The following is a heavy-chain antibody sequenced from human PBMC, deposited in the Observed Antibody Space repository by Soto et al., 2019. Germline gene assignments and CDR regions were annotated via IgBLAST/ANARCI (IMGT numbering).Heavy chain of an antibody. J-gene: IGHJ4*02. V-gene: IGHV1-8*01. Sequence: QVQLVQSGAEVKKPGASVKVSCKASGYTFTSYDINWVRQATGQGLEWMGWRNPNSGNKGYEQKFQCRVTMTSNTSVSTAYMELCSLRSEDTAVYYCARERTSFGDYWGQGTLLTVSS. CDR2: RNPNSGNK. D-gene: IGHD3-3*01. CDR1: GYTFTSYD. CDR3: ARERTSFGDY.